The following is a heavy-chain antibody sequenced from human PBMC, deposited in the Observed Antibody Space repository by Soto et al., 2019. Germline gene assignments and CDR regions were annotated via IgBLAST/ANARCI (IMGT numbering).Heavy chain of an antibody. V-gene: IGHV4-39*01. Sequence: QLQLQESGPGLVKPSETLSLTCTVSGGSISSSSYYWGWIRQPPGKGLEWIGSIYYSGSTCYNPSFKSRVSISVDTSKNQFSLKRSSVTAADTAVYYCARRGSGFPYYFDYWGQGTLVTVSS. D-gene: IGHD3-22*01. CDR2: IYYSGST. CDR1: GGSISSSSYY. J-gene: IGHJ4*02. CDR3: ARRGSGFPYYFDY.